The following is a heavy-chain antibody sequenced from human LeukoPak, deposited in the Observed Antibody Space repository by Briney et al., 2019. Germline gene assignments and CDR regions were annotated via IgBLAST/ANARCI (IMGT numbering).Heavy chain of an antibody. CDR2: INPSGGST. CDR1: GYTFTSYY. CDR3: ARDFGASGGSYAEDFQH. D-gene: IGHD1-26*01. J-gene: IGHJ1*01. Sequence: ASGKVSCKASGYTFTSYYMHWARQAPGQGLEWMGIINPSGGSTSYAQKFQGRVTMTRDTSTSTVYMALSSLRSEHTAVYYCARDFGASGGSYAEDFQHWGQGTLVTVSS. V-gene: IGHV1-46*03.